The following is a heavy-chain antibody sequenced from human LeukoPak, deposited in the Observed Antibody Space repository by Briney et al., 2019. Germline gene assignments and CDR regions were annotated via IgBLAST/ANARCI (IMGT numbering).Heavy chain of an antibody. CDR2: ISSSSSYI. Sequence: GGSLRLSCAASGFTFSSYSMNWVRQAPGKGLEWVSSISSSSSYIYYADSVKGRFTIPRDNAKNSLYLQMNSLRAEDTAVYYCARDTYYDDSSGYPDWGQGTLVTVSS. D-gene: IGHD3-22*01. V-gene: IGHV3-21*01. CDR3: ARDTYYDDSSGYPD. J-gene: IGHJ4*02. CDR1: GFTFSSYS.